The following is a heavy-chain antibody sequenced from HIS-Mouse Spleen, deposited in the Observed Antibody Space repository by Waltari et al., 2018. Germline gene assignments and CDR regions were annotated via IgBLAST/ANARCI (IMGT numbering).Heavy chain of an antibody. CDR2: IYYSGST. V-gene: IGHV4-39*01. Sequence: QLQLQESGPGLVKPSETLSLTCTVPGGPISSSSYYWGWTRHPPGKGLEWIGSIYYSGSTYYNPSLKSRVTISVDTSKNQFSLKLSSVTAADTAVYYCAYGDYFDYWGQGTLVTVSS. CDR1: GGPISSSSYY. J-gene: IGHJ4*02. D-gene: IGHD4-17*01. CDR3: AYGDYFDY.